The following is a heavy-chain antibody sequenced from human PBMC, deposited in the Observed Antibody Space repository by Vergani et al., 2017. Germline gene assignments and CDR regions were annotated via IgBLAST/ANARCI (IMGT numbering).Heavy chain of an antibody. Sequence: EVQLVESGGGLVQPGRSLRLSCAASGFTFVDYAMHWVRQAPGKGLEWVSGISWNSGSIGYADSVKGRFTISRDNAKNSLYLQMNSLIAEETDLYYCAKAEYCSSTCCNTEWYMDLWGRGTLVTVSS. J-gene: IGHJ2*01. D-gene: IGHD2-2*02. CDR2: ISWNSGSI. CDR1: GFTFVDYA. V-gene: IGHV3-9*01. CDR3: AKAEYCSSTCCNTEWYMDL.